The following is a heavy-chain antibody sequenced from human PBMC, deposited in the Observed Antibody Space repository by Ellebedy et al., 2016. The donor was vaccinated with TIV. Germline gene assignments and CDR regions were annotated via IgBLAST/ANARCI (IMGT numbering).Heavy chain of an antibody. J-gene: IGHJ5*01. CDR3: ARPRGVRSVVINWFDF. CDR1: GYTFTSYG. V-gene: IGHV1-18*04. D-gene: IGHD3-22*01. CDR2: ISAYNGNT. Sequence: ASVKVSCKASGYTFTSYGVTWVRQAPGQGLEWMGWISAYNGNTKYAQKFQGRVTMTTDTSTSTAYMELRSLRSDDTAVDYCARPRGVRSVVINWFDFWGQGALVTVSS.